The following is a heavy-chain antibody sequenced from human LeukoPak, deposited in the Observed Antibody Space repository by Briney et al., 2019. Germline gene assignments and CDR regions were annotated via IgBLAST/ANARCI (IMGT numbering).Heavy chain of an antibody. V-gene: IGHV3-74*01. CDR3: TRGVVGNYGNFDC. Sequence: GGSLRLSCAASGFTLSSYWMHWVRQAPGKGLVWVSRINSGGTTTDYADSVKGRFTISRDNARNTLYLQMNSLRDEDTAVYYCTRGVVGNYGNFDCWGQGTLVTVSS. D-gene: IGHD1-26*01. J-gene: IGHJ4*02. CDR2: INSGGTTT. CDR1: GFTLSSYW.